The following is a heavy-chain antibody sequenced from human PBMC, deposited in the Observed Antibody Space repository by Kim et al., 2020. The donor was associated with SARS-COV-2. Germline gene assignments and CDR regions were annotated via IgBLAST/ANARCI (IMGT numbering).Heavy chain of an antibody. V-gene: IGHV4-4*02. Sequence: SETLSLTCAVSGGSISSSNWWSWVRQPPGKGLEWIVEIYHSGSTNYNPSLKSRVTISVDKSKNQFSLKLSSVTAADTAVYYCARGADYYDSSGYYLDYWGQGTLVTVFS. D-gene: IGHD3-22*01. J-gene: IGHJ4*02. CDR1: GGSISSSNW. CDR3: ARGADYYDSSGYYLDY. CDR2: IYHSGST.